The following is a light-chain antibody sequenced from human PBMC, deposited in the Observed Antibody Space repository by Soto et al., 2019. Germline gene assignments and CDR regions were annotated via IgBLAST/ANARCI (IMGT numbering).Light chain of an antibody. CDR3: NSYTSTSTLV. V-gene: IGLV2-14*01. CDR1: SSDVGGYNF. Sequence: QSALTQHASVSGSPGQSITISCTGTSSDVGGYNFVSWYQQYPGKAPKLMIYEVSNRPSGVSNRFSGSKSGNTASLTISGLQAEDEADYYCNSYTSTSTLVFGTGTKVTVL. J-gene: IGLJ1*01. CDR2: EVS.